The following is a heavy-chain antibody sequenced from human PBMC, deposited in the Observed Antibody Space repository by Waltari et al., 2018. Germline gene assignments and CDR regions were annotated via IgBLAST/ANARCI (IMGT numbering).Heavy chain of an antibody. V-gene: IGHV3-23*01. CDR3: AKGRESSVWFLYHYYFMDV. D-gene: IGHD6-19*01. J-gene: IGHJ6*03. CDR2: ISGSGGTT. Sequence: EVELLESGGGLVQRGGSLRLSCVVSGFTLRTYPMSWVRPSPGKGLEWVSSISGSGGTTDYAESVKGRFTVSRDNSRNTLYLQLRSLGTEDTAVYYCAKGRESSVWFLYHYYFMDVWGRGTTVTVSS. CDR1: GFTLRTYP.